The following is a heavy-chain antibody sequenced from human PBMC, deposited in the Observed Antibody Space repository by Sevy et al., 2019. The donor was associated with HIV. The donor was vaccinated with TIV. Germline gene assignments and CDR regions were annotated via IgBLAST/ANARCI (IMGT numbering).Heavy chain of an antibody. V-gene: IGHV3-9*01. CDR2: LSRYIRTI. D-gene: IGHD5-12*01. CDR1: GFTFDDYA. J-gene: IGHJ4*02. CDR3: VKDKVDGDSGYGLFDF. Sequence: GGSLRLSCAASGFTFDDYAMHWVRQAPGKGLEWVSGLSRYIRTIGYADSVKGRFTISRDNARNSLYLQMNSLRAEDTAVYYCVKDKVDGDSGYGLFDFWGQGTLVTVSS.